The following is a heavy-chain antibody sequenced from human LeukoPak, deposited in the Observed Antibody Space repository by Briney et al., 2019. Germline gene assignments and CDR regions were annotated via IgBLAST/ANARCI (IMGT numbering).Heavy chain of an antibody. V-gene: IGHV4-34*01. J-gene: IGHJ6*02. CDR1: GGSFSGYY. CDR2: INHSVST. D-gene: IGHD2-2*01. Sequence: SETLSLTCAVYGGSFSGYYWSWIRQPPGKGLEWIGQINHSVSTNYNPSLESRVTISVDTSKNQFSLKLSSVTAADTAVYYCARNHLCSSTSCSPPIYYYYGMDVWGQGTTVTVSS. CDR3: ARNHLCSSTSCSPPIYYYYGMDV.